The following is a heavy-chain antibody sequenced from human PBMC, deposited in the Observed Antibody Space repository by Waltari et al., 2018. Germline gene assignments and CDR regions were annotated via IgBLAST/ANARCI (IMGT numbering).Heavy chain of an antibody. V-gene: IGHV4-59*01. CDR2: IYDRRST. CDR3: AWYSGSYYRRRAFDI. CDR1: GGSISSYY. J-gene: IGHJ3*02. Sequence: QVQLQESGPGLVKPSETLSLTCTVSGGSISSYYWSWIRQHPVKGLEWIGYIYDRRSTNFNSCLKSRVTISVVTSKYQCSLKLGSVTAADTAVYYCAWYSGSYYRRRAFDIWGQGTMVTVSS. D-gene: IGHD1-26*01.